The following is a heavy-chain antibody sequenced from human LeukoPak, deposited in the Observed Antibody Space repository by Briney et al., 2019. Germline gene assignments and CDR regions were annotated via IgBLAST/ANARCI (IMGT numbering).Heavy chain of an antibody. Sequence: GGSLRLSCAASGFTVSSNYMSWVRRAPGKGLEWVSVIYSGGSTYYADSVEGRFTISRDNSKNTLYLQMNSLRAEDTAVYYCARDGFGELNNDYWGQGTLVTVSS. CDR1: GFTVSSNY. CDR2: IYSGGST. V-gene: IGHV3-53*01. CDR3: ARDGFGELNNDY. D-gene: IGHD3-10*01. J-gene: IGHJ4*02.